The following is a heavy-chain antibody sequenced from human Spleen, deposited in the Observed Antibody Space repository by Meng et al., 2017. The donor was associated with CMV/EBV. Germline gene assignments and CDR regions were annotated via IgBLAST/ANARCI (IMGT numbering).Heavy chain of an antibody. Sequence: ASVKVSCKASGSTFTRRATGQGLEWMGWMNPNSGNTGYAQKFQGRVTMTRNTSISTAYMELNSLRSEDTAVYYCASWNYFDSSGSGGLDYWGQGTLVTVSS. D-gene: IGHD3-22*01. V-gene: IGHV1-8*01. J-gene: IGHJ4*02. CDR2: MNPNSGNT. CDR1: GSTFTR. CDR3: ASWNYFDSSGSGGLDY.